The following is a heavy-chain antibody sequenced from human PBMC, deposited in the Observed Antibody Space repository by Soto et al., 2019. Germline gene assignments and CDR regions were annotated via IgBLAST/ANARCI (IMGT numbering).Heavy chain of an antibody. J-gene: IGHJ4*02. CDR3: AGTSGTFYSPIDC. D-gene: IGHD3-10*01. CDR2: IYSSGNT. Sequence: PSETLSLTCTVSGGSISSGDYYWSWIRQPPGKGLEWIGYIYSSGNTYYNPSLESRITMSIDTSKNQFSLKLNSVIAADTAVYLCAGTSGTFYSPIDCWGQGTLVTVSS. CDR1: GGSISSGDYY. V-gene: IGHV4-30-4*01.